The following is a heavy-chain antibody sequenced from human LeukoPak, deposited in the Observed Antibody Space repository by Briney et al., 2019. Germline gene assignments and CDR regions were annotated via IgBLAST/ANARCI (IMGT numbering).Heavy chain of an antibody. D-gene: IGHD6-19*01. CDR2: INHSGST. J-gene: IGHJ3*02. V-gene: IGHV4-34*01. CDR1: GGSFSGYY. CDR3: ARGPLRTYTAVAGRGAFDI. Sequence: SETLSLTCAVYGGSFSGYYWSWIRQPPGKGLEWIGEINHSGSTNYNPSLKSRVTISVDTSKNQFSLKLSSVTAADTAVYYCARGPLRTYTAVAGRGAFDIWGQGTMVTVSS.